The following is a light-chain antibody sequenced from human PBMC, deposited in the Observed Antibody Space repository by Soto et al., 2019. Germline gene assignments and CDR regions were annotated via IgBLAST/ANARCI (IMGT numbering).Light chain of an antibody. CDR3: SSFTSTTTLYV. CDR1: SSDVGGYEY. CDR2: EVI. Sequence: QSALTQPASVSGSPGQSITISCTGTSSDVGGYEYVSWYQQYPGKAPKLMIYEVIDRPAGAPRRFSGSKSGNTASLTITGLQAEDEADYYCSSFTSTTTLYVFGTGTKLTVL. V-gene: IGLV2-14*01. J-gene: IGLJ1*01.